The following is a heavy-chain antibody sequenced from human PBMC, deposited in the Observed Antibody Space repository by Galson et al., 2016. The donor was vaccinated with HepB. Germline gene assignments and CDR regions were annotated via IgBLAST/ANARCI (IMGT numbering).Heavy chain of an antibody. CDR1: GFSFSSSA. J-gene: IGHJ4*02. CDR3: AGDPASFYYDSRFHPHDY. Sequence: SLRLSCAASGFSFSSSAMHWVRQAPGKGLEWVAVISYHGSNKYYVDSVKGRFTISRDNSKNTLYLQMNSLRAEDTAIYYCAGDPASFYYDSRFHPHDYWGQGTLVTVSS. CDR2: ISYHGSNK. V-gene: IGHV3-30*04. D-gene: IGHD3-22*01.